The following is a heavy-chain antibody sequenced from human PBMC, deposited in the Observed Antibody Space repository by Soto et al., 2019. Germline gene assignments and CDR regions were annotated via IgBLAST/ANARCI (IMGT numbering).Heavy chain of an antibody. D-gene: IGHD3-10*01. CDR3: AKDGSGSPTYYYGMDV. V-gene: IGHV3-23*01. J-gene: IGHJ6*02. CDR1: GCTFSSYA. Sequence: GGSLRLSCAASGCTFSSYAMSWVRQAPGKGLEWVSAISGSGGSTYYADSVKGRFTISRDNSKNTLYLQMNSLRAEDTAVYYCAKDGSGSPTYYYGMDVWGQGTTVTVSS. CDR2: ISGSGGST.